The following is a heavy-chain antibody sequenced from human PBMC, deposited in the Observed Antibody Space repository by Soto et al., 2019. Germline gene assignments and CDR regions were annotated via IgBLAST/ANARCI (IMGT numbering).Heavy chain of an antibody. CDR3: AREALEMATIPGY. CDR2: ISSSSSYI. CDR1: GFTFSSYS. J-gene: IGHJ4*02. V-gene: IGHV3-21*01. Sequence: PGGSLRLSCAASGFTFSSYSMNWVRQAPGKGLEWVSSISSSSSYIYYADSVKGRFTISRDNAKNSLYLQMNSLRAEDTAVYYCAREALEMATIPGYWGQGTLVTVSS. D-gene: IGHD5-12*01.